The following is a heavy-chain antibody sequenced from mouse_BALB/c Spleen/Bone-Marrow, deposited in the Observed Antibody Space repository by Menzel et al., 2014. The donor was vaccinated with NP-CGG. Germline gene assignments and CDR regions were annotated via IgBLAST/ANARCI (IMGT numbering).Heavy chain of an antibody. Sequence: EVKLMESGGGLVQPGGSRKLSCAASGFTFSSFGMHWVRQAPEKGLEWVAYISNGSSTIYYADTVKGRFTISRDNPKNTLFLQMTSIRSEDPAMYYCARKGAMITHYYAMDYWGEGTSGTVSS. CDR2: ISNGSSTI. J-gene: IGHJ4*01. CDR3: ARKGAMITHYYAMDY. D-gene: IGHD2-4*01. CDR1: GFTFSSFG. V-gene: IGHV5-17*02.